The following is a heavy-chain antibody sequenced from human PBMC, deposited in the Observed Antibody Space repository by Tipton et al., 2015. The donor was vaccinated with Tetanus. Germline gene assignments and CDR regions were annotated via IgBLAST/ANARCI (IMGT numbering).Heavy chain of an antibody. CDR1: GGSISNYY. Sequence: LRLSCTVSGGSISNYYWSWIRQPPGKGLEWIGYIYYTGNTNYNPSLKSRVTISVDTSKSQFSLKLSSVTAADTAVYYCARDRGLTTGGGIGMDVWGQGTTVTVSS. CDR2: IYYTGNT. CDR3: ARDRGLTTGGGIGMDV. D-gene: IGHD4-17*01. V-gene: IGHV4-59*12. J-gene: IGHJ6*02.